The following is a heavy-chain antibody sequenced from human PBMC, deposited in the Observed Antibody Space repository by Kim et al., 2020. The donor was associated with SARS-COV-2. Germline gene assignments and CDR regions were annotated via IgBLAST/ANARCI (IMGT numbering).Heavy chain of an antibody. Sequence: SETLSLTCTVSGGSISNYYWNWIRQPPGKGLEWIGYIYYSGSINYNPSLKSRVTISVDTSKNQFSLKLSSVTAADTAVYYCARGGRNSGWYGWGQATLVTVSS. D-gene: IGHD6-19*01. CDR1: GGSISNYY. J-gene: IGHJ4*02. CDR2: IYYSGSI. CDR3: ARGGRNSGWYG. V-gene: IGHV4-59*01.